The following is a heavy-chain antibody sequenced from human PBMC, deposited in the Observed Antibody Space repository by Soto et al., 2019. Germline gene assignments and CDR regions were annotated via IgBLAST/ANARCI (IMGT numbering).Heavy chain of an antibody. Sequence: GGSLRLSCAASGFTFSSYDMHWVRQATGKGLEWVSAIGTAGDTYYPGSVKGRFTISRENAKNSLYLQMNSLRAEDTAVYYCARELGGSYRLPSYGMDVWGQGTTVTVSS. CDR1: GFTFSSYD. CDR2: IGTAGDT. D-gene: IGHD1-26*01. J-gene: IGHJ6*02. CDR3: ARELGGSYRLPSYGMDV. V-gene: IGHV3-13*01.